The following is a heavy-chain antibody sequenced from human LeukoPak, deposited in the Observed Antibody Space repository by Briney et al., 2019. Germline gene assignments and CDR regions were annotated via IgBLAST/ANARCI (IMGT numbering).Heavy chain of an antibody. D-gene: IGHD3-3*01. CDR2: IYHSGST. J-gene: IGHJ4*02. CDR1: GGSFSGYY. Sequence: SETLSLTCAVYGGSFSGYYWSWIRQPPGKGLEWIGSIYHSGSTYYNPSLKSRVTISVDTSKNQFSLKLSSVTAADTAVYYCARVPNDFWSGYYIDYWGQGTLVTVSS. CDR3: ARVPNDFWSGYYIDY. V-gene: IGHV4-34*01.